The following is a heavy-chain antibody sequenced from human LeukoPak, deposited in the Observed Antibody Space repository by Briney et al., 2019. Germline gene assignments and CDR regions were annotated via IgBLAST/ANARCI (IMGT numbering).Heavy chain of an antibody. V-gene: IGHV3-66*01. CDR1: GFTVSSNY. Sequence: GGSLRLSCAASGFTVSSNYMSWVRQAPGKGLEWVSVIYSGGSTYYADSVKGRFTISRDNSKNTLYLQMNSLRAEDTAVYYCARVLPAAGTLGYWGQGTLVTVPS. CDR3: ARVLPAAGTLGY. CDR2: IYSGGST. J-gene: IGHJ4*02. D-gene: IGHD6-13*01.